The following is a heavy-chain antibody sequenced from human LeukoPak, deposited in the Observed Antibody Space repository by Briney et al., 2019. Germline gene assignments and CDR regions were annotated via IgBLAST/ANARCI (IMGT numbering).Heavy chain of an antibody. J-gene: IGHJ5*02. D-gene: IGHD2-15*01. CDR3: ARSLKVVVAATNNWFDR. Sequence: SETLSLTCTVSGGSISSYYWSWIRQPPGKGLDWIGYIYYSGSTNYNPSLKSRVTISVDTSKNQFSLKLSSVTAADTAMYYCARSLKVVVAATNNWFDRWGQGTLVTVSS. CDR1: GGSISSYY. CDR2: IYYSGST. V-gene: IGHV4-59*12.